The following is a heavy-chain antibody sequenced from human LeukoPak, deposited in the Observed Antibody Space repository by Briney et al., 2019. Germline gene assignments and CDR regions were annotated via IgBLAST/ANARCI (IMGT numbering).Heavy chain of an antibody. D-gene: IGHD6-6*01. V-gene: IGHV4-39*07. Sequence: SETLSLTCTVSGGSISSYYWGWIRQPPGKGLEWIGSIFYSGSTYYNPSLKSRVTVSLDTSKNQFSLKLSSVTAADTAVYYCARGSIAARLHYMDVWGKGTTVTVSS. CDR3: ARGSIAARLHYMDV. CDR2: IFYSGST. J-gene: IGHJ6*03. CDR1: GGSISSYY.